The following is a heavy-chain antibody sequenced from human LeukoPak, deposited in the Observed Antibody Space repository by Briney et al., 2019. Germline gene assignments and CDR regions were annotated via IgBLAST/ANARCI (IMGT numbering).Heavy chain of an antibody. CDR2: ISNTGTI. CDR3: ARGIRAQSAGAFNI. Sequence: PSETLSLTCAVSGGSITSSHWSWIRQPPGEGLEWIGFISNTGTINYNPSLKSRVTISVDTSIDRFSLKLSSVLASVTALYYCARGIRAQSAGAFNIWGQGTVVTVSS. V-gene: IGHV4-59*01. D-gene: IGHD3-3*02. CDR1: GGSITSSH. J-gene: IGHJ3*02.